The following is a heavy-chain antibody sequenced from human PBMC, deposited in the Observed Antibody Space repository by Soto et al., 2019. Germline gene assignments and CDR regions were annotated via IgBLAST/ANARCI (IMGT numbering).Heavy chain of an antibody. V-gene: IGHV4-34*01. CDR2: INHSGST. CDR3: AAVPAAIFLPQPHY. Sequence: PSETLSLTCAVYGGSFSGYYWSWIRQPPGKGLEWIGEINHSGSTNYNPSLKSRVTISVDTSKNQFSLKLSSVTAADTAVYYCAAVPAAIFLPQPHYWGQGTLVTVSS. J-gene: IGHJ4*02. CDR1: GGSFSGYY. D-gene: IGHD2-2*01.